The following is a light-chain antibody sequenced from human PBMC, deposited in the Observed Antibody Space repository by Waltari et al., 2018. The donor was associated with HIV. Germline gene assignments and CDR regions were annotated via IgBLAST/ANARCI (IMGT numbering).Light chain of an antibody. CDR1: QGISNY. V-gene: IGKV1-16*02. Sequence: DIQMTQSPSSLSASVGDRVTIPCRASQGISNYLAWFQQKPGKAPKSLIYAASNLQTGVPSKFSGSGSGTDFTLTITDLQPEDFATYYCQQYDRYPITFGQGTRLEIK. CDR2: AAS. CDR3: QQYDRYPIT. J-gene: IGKJ5*01.